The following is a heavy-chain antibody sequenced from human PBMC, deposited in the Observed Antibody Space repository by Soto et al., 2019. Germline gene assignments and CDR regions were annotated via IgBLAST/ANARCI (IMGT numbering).Heavy chain of an antibody. CDR1: GYTFTNNW. CDR3: ASCSGGSCPNYYYYGMDV. D-gene: IGHD2-15*01. V-gene: IGHV5-51*01. Sequence: EESVKISCKGSGYTFTNNWVGWVRQMPGKGLEWMGIIYPGDSDTRYSPSFQGQVTISVDKSISTAYLQWSSLKASDTAMYYCASCSGGSCPNYYYYGMDVWGQGTTVTVSS. CDR2: IYPGDSDT. J-gene: IGHJ6*02.